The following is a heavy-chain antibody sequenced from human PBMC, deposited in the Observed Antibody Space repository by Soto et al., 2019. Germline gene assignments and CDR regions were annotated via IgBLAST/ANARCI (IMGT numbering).Heavy chain of an antibody. CDR2: ISSSSSTI. D-gene: IGHD3-10*01. CDR3: ASMKGSGINYYYMDV. Sequence: GGSLRLTCAASGFTFSSYSMNWVRQAPGKGLEWVSYISSSSSTIYYADSVKGRLTISRDNAKNSLYLQMNSLRAEDTAVYYCASMKGSGINYYYMDVWGKGTTVTVSS. V-gene: IGHV3-48*01. CDR1: GFTFSSYS. J-gene: IGHJ6*03.